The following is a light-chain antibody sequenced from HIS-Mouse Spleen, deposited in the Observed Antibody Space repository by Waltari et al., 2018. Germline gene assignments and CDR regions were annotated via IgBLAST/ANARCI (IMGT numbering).Light chain of an antibody. CDR3: QVWDSSSDHYV. Sequence: SYVLTQPPSVSVAPGQTARITCGGNNSGSKSVHRYQEKPGQAPGLVVYDDSARPSGIPERFSGSNSGNTATLTISRVEAGDEADYYCQVWDSSSDHYVFGTGTKVTVL. CDR2: DDS. V-gene: IGLV3-21*02. CDR1: NSGSKS. J-gene: IGLJ1*01.